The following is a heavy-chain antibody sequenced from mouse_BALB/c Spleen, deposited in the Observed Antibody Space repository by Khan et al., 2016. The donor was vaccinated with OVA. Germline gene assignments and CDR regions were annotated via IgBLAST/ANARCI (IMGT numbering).Heavy chain of an antibody. D-gene: IGHD3-1*01. Sequence: QVQLQQSGGEVVRPGTSVKISCKASGYTFTNYWLGWVRQRPGHGLEWIGDIYPGGYFTNYHEKFKDKATLTVDTSSTTSNMQLSSLTSEDSAVYFCARWATWYFDVWGAGTTVTVSS. J-gene: IGHJ1*01. CDR3: ARWATWYFDV. CDR1: GYTFTNYW. V-gene: IGHV1-63*02. CDR2: IYPGGYFT.